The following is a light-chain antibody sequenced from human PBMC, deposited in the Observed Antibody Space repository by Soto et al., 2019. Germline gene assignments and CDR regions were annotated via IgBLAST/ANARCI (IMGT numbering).Light chain of an antibody. CDR1: SANIGAGFD. J-gene: IGLJ2*01. V-gene: IGLV1-40*01. CDR2: DNI. Sequence: QSVLTQPPSVSGAPGQRVTISCIGSSANIGAGFDVHWYQQFPGTAPKLLIYDNINRPSGVPDRFSGSKSGTSASLAITGLQADDEADYYCQSYDRALRGYVIFGGGTQLTVL. CDR3: QSYDRALRGYVI.